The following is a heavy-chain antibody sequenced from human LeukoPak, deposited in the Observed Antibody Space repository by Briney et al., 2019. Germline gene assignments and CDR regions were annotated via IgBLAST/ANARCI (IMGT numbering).Heavy chain of an antibody. D-gene: IGHD6-13*01. CDR3: ARGHQQPPQTPWYYYYYMDV. CDR2: MNPNSGNT. V-gene: IGHV1-8*03. J-gene: IGHJ6*03. Sequence: ASVKVSCKASGYTVTSYDINWVRQATGQGLEWMGWMNPNSGNTGYAQKFRGRVTITRNTSISTAYMELSSLRSEDTAVYYCARGHQQPPQTPWYYYYYMDVWGKGTTVTVSS. CDR1: GYTVTSYD.